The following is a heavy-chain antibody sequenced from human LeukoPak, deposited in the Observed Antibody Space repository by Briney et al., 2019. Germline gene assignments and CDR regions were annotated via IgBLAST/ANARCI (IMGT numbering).Heavy chain of an antibody. CDR2: ISSSSSTK. D-gene: IGHD5-18*01. Sequence: GGSLRLSCAASGLTFSSYSMNWVRQAPGKGLEWVSYISSSSSTKYYADSVKGRFTISRDNAKNSLYLQMNSLRAEDTAVYYCARADGLGYSYGNYYYMDVWGKGTTVTVSS. CDR3: ARADGLGYSYGNYYYMDV. V-gene: IGHV3-48*01. CDR1: GLTFSSYS. J-gene: IGHJ6*03.